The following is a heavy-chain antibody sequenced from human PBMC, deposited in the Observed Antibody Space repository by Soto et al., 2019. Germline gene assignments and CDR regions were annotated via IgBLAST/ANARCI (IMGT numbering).Heavy chain of an antibody. CDR3: TTDEDYGDYYFDY. D-gene: IGHD4-17*01. Sequence: EVQLVESGGGLVQPGGSLRLSCAVSGFTFSNSWMNWVRQAPGKGLEWVGRIKRKSDGATTDYAAPVKGRFTISRDDSKNTLYLQMNSLTTEDTAMYYCTTDEDYGDYYFDYWGQGTLVPVSS. CDR2: IKRKSDGATT. V-gene: IGHV3-15*07. J-gene: IGHJ4*02. CDR1: GFTFSNSW.